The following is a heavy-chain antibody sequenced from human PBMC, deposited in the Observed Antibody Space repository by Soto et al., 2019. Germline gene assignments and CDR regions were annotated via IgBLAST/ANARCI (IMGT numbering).Heavy chain of an antibody. D-gene: IGHD3-22*01. CDR3: ASPYSSGYPHYYYYGMDV. J-gene: IGHJ6*02. Sequence: SVKVSCKASGGTFSSYAISWVRQAPGQGLEWMGGIIPIFGTANYAQKFQGRVTITADESTSTAYMELSSLRSEDTAVYYCASPYSSGYPHYYYYGMDVWGQGTTVTVSS. CDR2: IIPIFGTA. V-gene: IGHV1-69*13. CDR1: GGTFSSYA.